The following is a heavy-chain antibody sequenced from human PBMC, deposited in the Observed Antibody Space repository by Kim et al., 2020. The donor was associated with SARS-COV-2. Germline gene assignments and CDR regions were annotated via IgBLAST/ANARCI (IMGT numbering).Heavy chain of an antibody. CDR3: ARPKSGWLASVYYGMDV. CDR1: GFTFSSYA. D-gene: IGHD6-19*01. Sequence: GGSLRLSCAASGFTFSSYAMSWVRQAPGKGLEWVSAISGSGGSTYYADSVKGRFTISRDNSKNTLYLQMNNLRAEDTGVYDCARPKSGWLASVYYGMDVWGEGTTVTVST. J-gene: IGHJ6*04. CDR2: ISGSGGST. V-gene: IGHV3-23*01.